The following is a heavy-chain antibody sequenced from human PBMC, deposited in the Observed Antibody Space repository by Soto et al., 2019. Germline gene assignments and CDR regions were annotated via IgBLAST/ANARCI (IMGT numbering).Heavy chain of an antibody. CDR2: ISPGDSDT. V-gene: IGHV5-51*01. D-gene: IGHD3-16*01. Sequence: GESLKISCKGSGYSFSSYWIGWVRQMPGKGLEWMGIISPGDSDTRYSPSFQGQVSISADKYVSTAYLQWSSLKASDTAIYYCARHLLADPGLLIYAMDVWGQGTTVTVYS. CDR3: ARHLLADPGLLIYAMDV. J-gene: IGHJ6*02. CDR1: GYSFSSYW.